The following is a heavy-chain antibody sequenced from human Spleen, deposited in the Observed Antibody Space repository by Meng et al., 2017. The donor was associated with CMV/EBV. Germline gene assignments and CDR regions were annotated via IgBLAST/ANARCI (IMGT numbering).Heavy chain of an antibody. J-gene: IGHJ5*02. Sequence: GGSTSSVTYYWSWIRQPPGKGLEWIGYIYHTGTTKYNPSLKSRVTLSVDTSKNQLSLKMTSVTAADTAMYYCARQIYDTSGEGWFDPWGQGTLVTVSS. V-gene: IGHV4-61*07. D-gene: IGHD3-16*01. CDR3: ARQIYDTSGEGWFDP. CDR2: IYHTGTT. CDR1: GGSTSSVTYY.